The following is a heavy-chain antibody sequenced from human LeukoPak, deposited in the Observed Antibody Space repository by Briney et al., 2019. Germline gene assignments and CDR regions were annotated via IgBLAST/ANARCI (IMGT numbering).Heavy chain of an antibody. CDR1: DSTFTSYG. J-gene: IGHJ6*01. CDR3: ARDLGYYYGSGSPDYYYYGMDV. Sequence: ASANVSCTPSDSTFTSYGISWVRQAPGQGLEWMGWISAYNGNTNYAQKLQGRVTMTTDTSTSTAYMELRSLRSDDTAVYYCARDLGYYYGSGSPDYYYYGMDVWGQGTTVTVSS. V-gene: IGHV1-18*01. CDR2: ISAYNGNT. D-gene: IGHD3-10*01.